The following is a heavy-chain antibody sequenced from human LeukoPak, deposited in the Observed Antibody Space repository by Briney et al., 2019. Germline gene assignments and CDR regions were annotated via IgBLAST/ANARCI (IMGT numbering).Heavy chain of an antibody. V-gene: IGHV3-30-3*01. D-gene: IGHD2-2*01. Sequence: PGRSLRLSCAASGFTFSSYAMHWVRQAPGKGLEWVAVISYDGSNKYYADSVKGRFTISRDNSKNTLYLQMNSLTAEDTAVYYCARGLVVPAAAGAFDIWGQGTMVTVSS. CDR3: ARGLVVPAAAGAFDI. CDR2: ISYDGSNK. J-gene: IGHJ3*02. CDR1: GFTFSSYA.